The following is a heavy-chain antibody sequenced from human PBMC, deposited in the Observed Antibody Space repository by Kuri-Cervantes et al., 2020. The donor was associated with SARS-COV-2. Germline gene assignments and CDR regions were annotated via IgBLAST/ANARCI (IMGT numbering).Heavy chain of an antibody. J-gene: IGHJ4*02. D-gene: IGHD1-1*01. Sequence: GESLKISCTASGFIFSDHLMTWVRQAPGRGLEWVSVIDKSGGDTYYADSVQGRFTISRDNSKQTLHLQMSSLRAEDTAIYYCARATGKLDPFDSWGQGTLVTVSS. CDR3: ARATGKLDPFDS. CDR2: IDKSGGDT. V-gene: IGHV3-23*01. CDR1: GFIFSDHL.